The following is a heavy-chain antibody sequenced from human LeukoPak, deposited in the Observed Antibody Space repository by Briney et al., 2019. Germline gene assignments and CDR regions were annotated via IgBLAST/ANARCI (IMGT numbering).Heavy chain of an antibody. CDR1: GYTFTSYG. CDR2: MNPNSGNT. D-gene: IGHD1-26*01. J-gene: IGHJ4*02. V-gene: IGHV1-8*02. CDR3: ARFSGSHTRGVYFDY. Sequence: GASVKVSCKASGYTFTSYGINWVRQATGQGLEWMGWMNPNSGNTGYAQKFQGRVTMTRNTSISTAYMELSSLRSEDTAVYYCARFSGSHTRGVYFDYWGQGTLVTVSS.